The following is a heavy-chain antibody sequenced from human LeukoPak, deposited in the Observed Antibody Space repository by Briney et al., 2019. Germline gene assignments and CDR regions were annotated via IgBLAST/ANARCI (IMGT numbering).Heavy chain of an antibody. D-gene: IGHD1-26*01. V-gene: IGHV4-61*02. CDR3: ARDYSGSLA. CDR1: GGSISSGSYY. CDR2: IYTSGST. J-gene: IGHJ5*02. Sequence: PSQTLSLTCTVSGGSISSGSYYWSWIRQPAGKGLEWIGRIYTSGSTNYNPSPKSRVAISVDTSRNQFSLKLSSVTAADTAVYYCARDYSGSLAWGQGTLVTVSS.